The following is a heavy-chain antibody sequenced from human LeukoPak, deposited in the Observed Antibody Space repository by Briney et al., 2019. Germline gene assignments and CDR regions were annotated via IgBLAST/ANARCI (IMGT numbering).Heavy chain of an antibody. D-gene: IGHD1-26*01. CDR1: GYTFTSYY. V-gene: IGHV1-46*01. CDR2: INPSGGST. CDR3: ARDNSVGDNAWWFDP. Sequence: ASVKVSCKASGYTFTSYYMHWVRQAPGQGLEWMGIINPSGGSTSYAQKFQGRVTMARDMSTSTDFMELSSLRSEDTAVYYCARDNSVGDNAWWFDPWGQGTLVTVSS. J-gene: IGHJ5*02.